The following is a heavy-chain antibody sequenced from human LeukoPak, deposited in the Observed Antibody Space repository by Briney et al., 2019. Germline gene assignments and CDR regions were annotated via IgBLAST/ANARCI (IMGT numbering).Heavy chain of an antibody. CDR1: GGSISSYY. Sequence: PSETLSLTCTVSGGSISSYYWSWIRQPPGKGLEWIGYIYYSGSTNYNPSLKSRVTISVDTSKNQFSLKLSSVTAADTAVYYCARDRWDGYNSYYYYYGMDVWGQGTTVTASS. J-gene: IGHJ6*02. V-gene: IGHV4-59*01. CDR3: ARDRWDGYNSYYYYYGMDV. CDR2: IYYSGST. D-gene: IGHD5-24*01.